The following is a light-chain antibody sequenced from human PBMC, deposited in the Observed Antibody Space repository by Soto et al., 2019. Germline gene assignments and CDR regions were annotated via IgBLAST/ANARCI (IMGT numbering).Light chain of an antibody. V-gene: IGKV4-1*01. CDR3: QQYYSIPYT. Sequence: DIVMTQSPDSLAMSLGERATINCKSSQSVFYSSNNKNYLAWYQQKPGQPPKLLIYWASTRESGAPDRFSGSGSGTDFTLTISSLQAEDVAVYYCQQYYSIPYTFGQGTKVDIK. CDR1: QSVFYSSNNKNY. CDR2: WAS. J-gene: IGKJ2*01.